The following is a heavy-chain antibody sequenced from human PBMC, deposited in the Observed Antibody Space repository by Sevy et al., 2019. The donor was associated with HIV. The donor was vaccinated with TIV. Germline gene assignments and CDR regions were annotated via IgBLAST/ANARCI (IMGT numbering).Heavy chain of an antibody. Sequence: ASVKVSCKAFGGTFSSYAISWVRQAPGQGLEWMGGIIPISATANYAQKFQGRVTITADESTSTAYMEMSGLRSEDTAVYYCVSTDYYDSDGYYLYAFDIWGQRTMVTVSS. J-gene: IGHJ3*02. CDR1: GGTFSSYA. CDR2: IIPISATA. CDR3: VSTDYYDSDGYYLYAFDI. D-gene: IGHD3-22*01. V-gene: IGHV1-69*13.